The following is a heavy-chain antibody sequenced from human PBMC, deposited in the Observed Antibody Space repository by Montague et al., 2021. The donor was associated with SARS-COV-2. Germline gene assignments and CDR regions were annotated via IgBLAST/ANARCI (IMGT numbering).Heavy chain of an antibody. CDR1: GDSVSSNSAA. J-gene: IGHJ4*02. CDR3: ARWDPQTLTLIGLRGKSASDY. V-gene: IGHV6-1*01. CDR2: TYYRSKWYY. D-gene: IGHD4-23*01. Sequence: CAISGDSVSSNSAAWNWIRQSPSRGLEWLGRTYYRSKWYYEYAVSLKSQITINPDTSKNQFSLKLSSVTAADTGVYYCARWDPQTLTLIGLRGKSASDYWGQGTLVTVSS.